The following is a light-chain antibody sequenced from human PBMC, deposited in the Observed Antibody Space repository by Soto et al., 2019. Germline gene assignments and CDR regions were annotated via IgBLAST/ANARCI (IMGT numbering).Light chain of an antibody. CDR3: LQHSRYPLT. J-gene: IGKJ4*01. Sequence: EIQMTQSQSSLSAPVVARVRIPAWASQSIGRFLNWHQQKPGKAPKRLIYAASNLQSGVPSRSSGSGSGTEFTLTISSLQPEDFATYYCLQHSRYPLTFGGGTKVDI. V-gene: IGKV1-17*01. CDR2: AAS. CDR1: QSIGRF.